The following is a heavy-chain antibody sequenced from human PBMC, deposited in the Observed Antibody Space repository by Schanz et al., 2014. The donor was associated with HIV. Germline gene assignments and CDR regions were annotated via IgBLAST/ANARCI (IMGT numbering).Heavy chain of an antibody. CDR3: ARSPDWAGTDAFDI. CDR2: IWYDGRNK. J-gene: IGHJ3*02. CDR1: GFTFSTCG. Sequence: QVQLVESGGGVVQPGRSLRLSCAASGFTFSTCGMHWVRQAPGKGLEWVAFIWYDGRNKYYADSVKGRFTISRDNPKNTLYLQMNSLRAEDTAIYYCARSPDWAGTDAFDIWGQGTMVTVSS. D-gene: IGHD6-19*01. V-gene: IGHV3-33*08.